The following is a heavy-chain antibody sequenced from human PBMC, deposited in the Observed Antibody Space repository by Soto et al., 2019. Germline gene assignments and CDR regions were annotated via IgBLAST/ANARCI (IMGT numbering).Heavy chain of an antibody. CDR3: AREWELFGYFDY. V-gene: IGHV3-48*03. CDR1: GFTFSSYE. J-gene: IGHJ4*02. CDR2: ISSSGSTI. Sequence: EVQLVESGGGLVQPGGSLRLSCAASGFTFSSYEMKWVRQAPGKGLEWVSYISSSGSTIYYADSVKGRFTISRDNAKNSLYLQMNSLRAEDTAVYYCAREWELFGYFDYWGQGTLVTVSS. D-gene: IGHD1-26*01.